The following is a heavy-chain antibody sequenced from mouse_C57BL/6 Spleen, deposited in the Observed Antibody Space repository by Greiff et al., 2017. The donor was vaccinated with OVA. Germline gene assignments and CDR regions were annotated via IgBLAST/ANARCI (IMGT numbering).Heavy chain of an antibody. CDR3: ARSSNFYFDY. CDR2: IRNKANGYTT. D-gene: IGHD4-1*01. J-gene: IGHJ2*01. CDR1: GFTFTDYY. Sequence: DVHLVESGGGLVQPGGSLSLSCAASGFTFTDYYMSWVRQPPGKALEWLGFIRNKANGYTTEYSASVKGRFTISRDNSQSILYRQMNALRAEDSATYYCARSSNFYFDYWGQGTTLTVSS. V-gene: IGHV7-3*01.